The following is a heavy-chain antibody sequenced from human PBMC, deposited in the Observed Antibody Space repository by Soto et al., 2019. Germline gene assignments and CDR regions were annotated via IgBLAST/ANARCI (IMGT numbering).Heavy chain of an antibody. Sequence: SETLSLTCNVSGASISNYFWNWIRQSPGKGLEWIGYIYYSGSTYYNPSLKSRVTISVDTSKNQFSLKVSSVTAADTAVDYCARRYGGNFDYWGQGTLVTVS. CDR1: GASISNYF. CDR2: IYYSGST. J-gene: IGHJ4*02. D-gene: IGHD1-26*01. CDR3: ARRYGGNFDY. V-gene: IGHV4-59*01.